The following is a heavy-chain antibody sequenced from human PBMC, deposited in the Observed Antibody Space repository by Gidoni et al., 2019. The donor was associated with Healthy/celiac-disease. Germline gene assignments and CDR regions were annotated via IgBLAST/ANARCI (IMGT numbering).Heavy chain of an antibody. J-gene: IGHJ2*01. CDR2: IRSKANSYAT. D-gene: IGHD3-10*01. CDR1: GFTFSGSA. V-gene: IGHV3-73*02. Sequence: EVQLVESGGDLVQPGGSLQLSCAASGFTFSGSAMHWVRQASGKGLEWVGRIRSKANSYATAYAASVKGRFTISRDDSKNTAYLQMNSLKTEDTAVYYCTGRVGELFYWYFDLWGRGTLVTVSS. CDR3: TGRVGELFYWYFDL.